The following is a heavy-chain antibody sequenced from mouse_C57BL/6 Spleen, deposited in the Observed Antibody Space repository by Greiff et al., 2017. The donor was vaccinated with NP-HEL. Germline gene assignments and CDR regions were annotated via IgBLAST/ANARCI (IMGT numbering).Heavy chain of an antibody. D-gene: IGHD1-1*01. V-gene: IGHV3-6*01. J-gene: IGHJ4*01. Sequence: EVKVEESGPGLVKPSQSLSLTCSVTGYSITSGYYWNWIRQFPGNKLEWMGYISYDGSNNYNPSLKNRISITRDTSKNQFFLKLNSVTTEDTATYYCASYYYGSSAMDYWSQGTSVTVSS. CDR2: ISYDGSN. CDR3: ASYYYGSSAMDY. CDR1: GYSITSGYY.